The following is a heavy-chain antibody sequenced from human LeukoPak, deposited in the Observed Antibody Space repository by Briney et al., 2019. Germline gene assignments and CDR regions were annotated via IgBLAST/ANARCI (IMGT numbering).Heavy chain of an antibody. V-gene: IGHV3-30*02. Sequence: PGGSLRLSCAASGFTFSTYGMHWVRQSPGKGLVWVAFIRYDESKEFYADSLEGRFTVSRDNSQNTLFLQINSLRTEDTAVYYCAKALVTTLINTYQIDFWGQGTLVTASS. CDR1: GFTFSTYG. J-gene: IGHJ4*02. CDR3: AKALVTTLINTYQIDF. D-gene: IGHD4-23*01. CDR2: IRYDESKE.